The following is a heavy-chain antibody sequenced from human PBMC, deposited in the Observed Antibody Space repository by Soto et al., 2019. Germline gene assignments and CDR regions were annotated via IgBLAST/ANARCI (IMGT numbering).Heavy chain of an antibody. D-gene: IGHD6-19*01. CDR2: ISAYNGNT. CDR1: GYTFTSYG. CDR3: ARDGIAVAVDY. J-gene: IGHJ4*02. V-gene: IGHV1-18*01. Sequence: ASAKVTCKASGYTFTSYGIIWLRQAPGQGLEWMGWISAYNGNTNYAQKLQGRVTMTTDTSTSTAYMELRSLRSDDTAVYYCARDGIAVAVDYWGQGTLVTVLL.